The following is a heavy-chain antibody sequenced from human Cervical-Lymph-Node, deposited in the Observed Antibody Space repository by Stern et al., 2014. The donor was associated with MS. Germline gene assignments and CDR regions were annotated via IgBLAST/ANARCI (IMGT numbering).Heavy chain of an antibody. CDR2: AFHTGTT. D-gene: IGHD2-2*03. CDR3: ARKALSMDHYFDS. V-gene: IGHV4-59*01. Sequence: QVQLVESGPGLVKPSETLSLTCTVSGASISTYYWSWIRQPPGRGLEWVGYAFHTGTTIYNPSLKSRVTISLDTSKNQFSLILRSVTAADTAVYYCARKALSMDHYFDSWGQGALVTVSS. CDR1: GASISTYY. J-gene: IGHJ4*02.